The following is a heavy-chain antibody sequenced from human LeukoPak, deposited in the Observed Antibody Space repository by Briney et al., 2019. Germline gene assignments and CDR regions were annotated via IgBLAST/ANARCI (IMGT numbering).Heavy chain of an antibody. V-gene: IGHV4-59*01. J-gene: IGHJ6*03. CDR3: ARDVGGPLGAPDSYYYYMDV. D-gene: IGHD1-26*01. Sequence: SETLSLTCTVSGGSISSYYWSWIRQPPGKGLEWIGYIYYSGSTNYNPSLKSRVTISVDTSKNQFSLKLSSVTAADTAVYYCARDVGGPLGAPDSYYYYMDVWGKGTTVTVSS. CDR2: IYYSGST. CDR1: GGSISSYY.